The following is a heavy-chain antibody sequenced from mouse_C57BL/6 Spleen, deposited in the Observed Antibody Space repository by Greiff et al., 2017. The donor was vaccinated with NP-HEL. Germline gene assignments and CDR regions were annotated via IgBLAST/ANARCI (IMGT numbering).Heavy chain of an antibody. CDR1: GFTFSSSA. V-gene: IGHV5-4*03. CDR3: ASDSNYDSSYRKSFFDD. D-gene: IGHD1-1*01. J-gene: IGHJ2*01. CDR2: ISDGGSYT. Sequence: EVKLVESGGGLVKPGGSLKLSCAASGFTFSSSAMSWVRQTPEKRLEWVATISDGGSYTYYPDNVKGRFTISRDNAKNNLYLQMSHLKSEDTAMYYCASDSNYDSSYRKSFFDDWGQGTTLTVSS.